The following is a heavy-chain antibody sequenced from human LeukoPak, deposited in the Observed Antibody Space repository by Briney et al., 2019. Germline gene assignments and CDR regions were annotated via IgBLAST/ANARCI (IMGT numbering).Heavy chain of an antibody. V-gene: IGHV1-46*01. D-gene: IGHD1-1*01. CDR2: INPSGGST. J-gene: IGHJ6*03. CDR1: GYTFTSYY. CDR3: ARDTTGDYYYYYMDV. Sequence: GASVKVSCKASGYTFTSYYIYWVRQAPGQGLEWMGIINPSGGSTNYAQKFQGRVTMTTDTSTSTAYMELRSLRSDDTAVYYCARDTTGDYYYYYMDVWGKGTTVTISS.